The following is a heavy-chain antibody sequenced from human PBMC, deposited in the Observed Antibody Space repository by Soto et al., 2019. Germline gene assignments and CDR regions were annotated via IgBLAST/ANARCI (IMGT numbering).Heavy chain of an antibody. CDR2: ISGSGGST. CDR3: AKAYYDILTGYYDYYYYYAMDV. V-gene: IGHV3-23*01. J-gene: IGHJ6*02. Sequence: GGSLRLSCAASGFTFSSYAMSWVRQAPGKGLEWVSAISGSGGSTYYADSVKGRFTISRDNSKNTLYLQMNSLRAEDTAVYYCAKAYYDILTGYYDYYYYYAMDVWGQGTTVTVSS. CDR1: GFTFSSYA. D-gene: IGHD3-9*01.